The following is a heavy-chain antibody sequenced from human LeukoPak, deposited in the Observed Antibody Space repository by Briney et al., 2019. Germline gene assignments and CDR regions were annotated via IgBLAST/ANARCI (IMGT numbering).Heavy chain of an antibody. J-gene: IGHJ5*02. CDR2: IYYSGST. CDR1: GGSINSSSYY. D-gene: IGHD2-15*01. V-gene: IGHV4-39*07. CDR3: AAVYCGGGSYYDSRGWFDP. Sequence: SGTLSLTCTVSGGSINSSSYYWGWIRQPPGKGLEWIGSIYYSGSTYYNPSLKSRVTISVDSSKNQFSLQLSSVTAADTAVYYCAAVYCGGGSYYDSRGWFDPWGQGTLVTVSS.